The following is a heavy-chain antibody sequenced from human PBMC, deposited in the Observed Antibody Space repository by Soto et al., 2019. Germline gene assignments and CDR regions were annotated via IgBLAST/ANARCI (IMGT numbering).Heavy chain of an antibody. D-gene: IGHD2-2*01. CDR3: VVVPAALRYYYGMDV. V-gene: IGHV5-10-1*01. CDR2: IDPSDSYT. Sequence: GESLKISCKGSGYSFTSYWISWVRRMPGKGLEWMGRIDPSDSYTNYSPSFQGHVTISADKSISTAYLQWSSLKASDTAMYYCVVVPAALRYYYGMDVWGQGTTVTVSS. J-gene: IGHJ6*02. CDR1: GYSFTSYW.